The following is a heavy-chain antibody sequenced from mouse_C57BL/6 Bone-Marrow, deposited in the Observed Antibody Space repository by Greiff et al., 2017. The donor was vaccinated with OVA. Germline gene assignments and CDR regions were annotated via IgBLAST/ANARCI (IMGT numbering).Heavy chain of an antibody. CDR1: GYTFTDYY. J-gene: IGHJ4*01. D-gene: IGHD1-1*01. CDR2: INPYNGGT. CDR3: ARDTTVVANAMDY. Sequence: VQLQQSGPVLVKPGASVKMSCKASGYTFTDYYMNWVKQSHGKSLEWIGVINPYNGGTSYNQKFKGKATLTVDKSSSTAYMELNSLTSEDSAVYYCARDTTVVANAMDYGGQGTSVTVSS. V-gene: IGHV1-19*01.